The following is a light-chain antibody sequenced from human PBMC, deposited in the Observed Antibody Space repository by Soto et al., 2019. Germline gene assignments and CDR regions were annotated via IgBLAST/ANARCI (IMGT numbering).Light chain of an antibody. V-gene: IGKV3-11*01. Sequence: EIVLTQSPATLSLSPGERATLSCRASQSVYSYLAWYQQRPGQAPRLLIYDASNRATGIPARFSGGGSGTDFTLTISSLEPEDFAVYYCQQRYYWYTFGQGTNLEIK. CDR3: QQRYYWYT. J-gene: IGKJ2*01. CDR1: QSVYSY. CDR2: DAS.